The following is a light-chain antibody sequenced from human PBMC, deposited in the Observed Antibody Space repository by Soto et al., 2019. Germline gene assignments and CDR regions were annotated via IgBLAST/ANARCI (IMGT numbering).Light chain of an antibody. J-gene: IGKJ4*01. Sequence: EIVMTQSPATLSVSPGERATLSCRASQNIGSNLAWYHHKPGQAPRLLIYGASNRATGIPAKFSGRGSGTVFTLTISSLPSEYFALYCGQQYNICPRTFGGGTNVEMK. CDR1: QNIGSN. V-gene: IGKV3-15*01. CDR2: GAS. CDR3: QQYNICPRT.